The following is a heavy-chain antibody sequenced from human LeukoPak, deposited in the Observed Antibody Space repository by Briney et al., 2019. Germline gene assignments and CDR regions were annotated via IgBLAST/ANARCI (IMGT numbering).Heavy chain of an antibody. Sequence: GGSLRLSCVASGFTFSRHWMTWVRQAPGKGLEWLANINPDGGDKFYLDSVKGRFTMSRDNDWNTLYLQVDSLRADDTAVYYCARLKGTTSAFDYWGQGTLVTVSS. V-gene: IGHV3-7*03. D-gene: IGHD4-17*01. CDR2: INPDGGDK. J-gene: IGHJ4*02. CDR3: ARLKGTTSAFDY. CDR1: GFTFSRHW.